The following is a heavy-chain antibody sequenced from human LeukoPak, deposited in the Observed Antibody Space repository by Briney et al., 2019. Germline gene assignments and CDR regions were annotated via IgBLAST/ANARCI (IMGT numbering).Heavy chain of an antibody. CDR1: GYTFTSYD. J-gene: IGHJ5*02. Sequence: ASVKVSCKASGYTFTSYDINWVRQATGQGLEWMGWMNPNSGNTGYAQKFQGRVTMTRNTSISTAYMELSSLRSEDTAMYYCARGKILDCSGGSCPNWFDPWGQGTLVTVSS. D-gene: IGHD2-15*01. CDR3: ARGKILDCSGGSCPNWFDP. V-gene: IGHV1-8*01. CDR2: MNPNSGNT.